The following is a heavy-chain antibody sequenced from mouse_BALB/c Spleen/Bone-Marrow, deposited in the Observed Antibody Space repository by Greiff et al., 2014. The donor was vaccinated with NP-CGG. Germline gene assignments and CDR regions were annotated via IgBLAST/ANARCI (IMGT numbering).Heavy chain of an antibody. Sequence: LQQSGSELVRPGASVKLSCKASGYTFTSYWMHWVKQRPGQGLEWLGNICPGTGSINYDEKFKSKATLTVDTSSSTAYMQLSSLTSEDSAVYYCTRSGYVMDYWGQGTSVTVSS. CDR3: TRSGYVMDY. D-gene: IGHD3-1*01. CDR1: GYTFTSYW. CDR2: ICPGTGSI. J-gene: IGHJ4*01. V-gene: IGHV1S22*01.